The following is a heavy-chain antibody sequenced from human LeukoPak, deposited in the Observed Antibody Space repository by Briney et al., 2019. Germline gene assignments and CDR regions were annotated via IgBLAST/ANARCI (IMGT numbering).Heavy chain of an antibody. CDR1: GFTLSSYW. Sequence: GGSLRLSCAASGFTLSSYWMHWVRQAPGKGLEWVSSISSSSSYIYYADSVKGRFTISRDNAKNSLYLQMNSLRAEDTAVYYCARDNPAYGGLNYWGQGTLVTVSS. CDR3: ARDNPAYGGLNY. D-gene: IGHD4-23*01. J-gene: IGHJ4*02. CDR2: ISSSSSYI. V-gene: IGHV3-21*01.